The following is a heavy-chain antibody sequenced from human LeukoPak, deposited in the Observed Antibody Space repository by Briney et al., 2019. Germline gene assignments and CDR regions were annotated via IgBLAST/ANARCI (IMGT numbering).Heavy chain of an antibody. D-gene: IGHD5-18*01. V-gene: IGHV1-69*04. Sequence: SVKVSCKTSGGTFSSSAITWVRQAPGQGLEWMGRIIPVFNITTYAQKFQGSVTITADTSTSTVYMELSSLRSEETAVYYCARDQGLTAPPPYGLDVWGQGTTVIVSS. CDR1: GGTFSSSA. J-gene: IGHJ6*02. CDR2: IIPVFNIT. CDR3: ARDQGLTAPPPYGLDV.